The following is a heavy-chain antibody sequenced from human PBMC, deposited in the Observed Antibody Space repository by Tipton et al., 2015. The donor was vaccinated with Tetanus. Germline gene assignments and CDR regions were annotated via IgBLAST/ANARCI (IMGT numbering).Heavy chain of an antibody. D-gene: IGHD4-17*01. CDR1: GGSISNYY. V-gene: IGHV4-59*01. CDR2: IYYSGST. Sequence: TLSLTCTVSGGSISNYYWSWIRQPPGKGLEWIGYIYYSGSTNYNPSLKSRVTISVDTSKNQFSLKLSSVTAADTAVYYCARDNYGDYVEWFDPWGQGTLVTVSS. CDR3: ARDNYGDYVEWFDP. J-gene: IGHJ5*02.